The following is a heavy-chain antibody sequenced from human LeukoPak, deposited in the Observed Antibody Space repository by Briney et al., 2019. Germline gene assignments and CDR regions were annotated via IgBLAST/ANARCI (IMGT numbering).Heavy chain of an antibody. D-gene: IGHD3-22*01. CDR1: GGSISSYY. Sequence: SETLSLTCTVSGGSISSYYWSWIRQPPGKGLEWIGYIYYSGSTNYNPSLKGRVTISVDTSKNQFSLKVSSVTAADTAVYYCARHRGSVSDSSGYYFDYWGQGTLVTVSS. V-gene: IGHV4-59*08. CDR3: ARHRGSVSDSSGYYFDY. CDR2: IYYSGST. J-gene: IGHJ4*02.